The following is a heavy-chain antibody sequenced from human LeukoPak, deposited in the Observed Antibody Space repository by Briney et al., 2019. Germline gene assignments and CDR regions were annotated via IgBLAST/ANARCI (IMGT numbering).Heavy chain of an antibody. CDR1: GGSISSYC. D-gene: IGHD5-12*01. CDR3: ARGGYSGYDFLFDY. V-gene: IGHV4-59*01. Sequence: SETLSLTCTVSGGSISSYCWSWIRQPPGKGLELIGYIYYSGSPNYNPSLKSRVTISVDTSKNQFSLKLSSVTAADTAVYYCARGGYSGYDFLFDYWGQGTLVTVSS. CDR2: IYYSGSP. J-gene: IGHJ4*02.